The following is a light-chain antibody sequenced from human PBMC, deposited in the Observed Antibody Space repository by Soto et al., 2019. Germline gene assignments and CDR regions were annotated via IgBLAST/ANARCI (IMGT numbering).Light chain of an antibody. CDR1: QGIGTE. J-gene: IGKJ1*01. V-gene: IGKV1-6*02. Sequence: AIQMTQSPSSLSASVGDRVTITCRASQGIGTELGWYQLKPGKAPRLLVYDASTIHSGVLARFSGSGSGTDFTLTISSLQPDDFAAYYCLQDFSYPRTFGQGTKVEIK. CDR2: DAS. CDR3: LQDFSYPRT.